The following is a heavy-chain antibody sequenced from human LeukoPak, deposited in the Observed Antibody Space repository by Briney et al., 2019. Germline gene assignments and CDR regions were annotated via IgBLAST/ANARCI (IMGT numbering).Heavy chain of an antibody. CDR1: GFTFSDYY. J-gene: IGHJ4*02. V-gene: IGHV3-11*06. D-gene: IGHD3-10*01. CDR3: ARERFHGSGAPKYDY. Sequence: GGSLRLSCAASGFTFSDYYMSWIRQAPGKGLECVASISISTSYIYYADSVKGRFSISRDNAKNSLYLQMNSLRVDDTAVYYCARERFHGSGAPKYDYWGQGTVVTVSS. CDR2: ISISTSYI.